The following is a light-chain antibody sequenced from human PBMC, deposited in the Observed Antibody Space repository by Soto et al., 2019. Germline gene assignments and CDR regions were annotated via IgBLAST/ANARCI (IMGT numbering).Light chain of an antibody. CDR1: QSVSSSY. Sequence: TVLTQSPGTLSLSPGERATLSCRASQSVSSSYLAWYQQNPGQAPRLLIYDTSSRATGIPDRFSGSGSGTDFTLTISRLEPEDFAVYYCQQYGSSRTFGQGTKVDIK. J-gene: IGKJ1*01. V-gene: IGKV3-20*01. CDR3: QQYGSSRT. CDR2: DTS.